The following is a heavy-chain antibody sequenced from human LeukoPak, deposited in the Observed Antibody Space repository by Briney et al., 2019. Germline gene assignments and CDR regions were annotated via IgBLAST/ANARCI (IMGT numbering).Heavy chain of an antibody. J-gene: IGHJ4*02. D-gene: IGHD6-19*01. CDR2: ISAYNGNT. V-gene: IGHV1-18*01. CDR1: GYTFTSYG. CDR3: ARQTGWYEDY. Sequence: ASVKVSCTASGYTFTSYGSSWVRQAPGQGLEWMGWISAYNGNTNYAQKLQCRVTITTDTSTSTAYMELRSLRSDDTAVYYCARQTGWYEDYWGQGTLVTVSS.